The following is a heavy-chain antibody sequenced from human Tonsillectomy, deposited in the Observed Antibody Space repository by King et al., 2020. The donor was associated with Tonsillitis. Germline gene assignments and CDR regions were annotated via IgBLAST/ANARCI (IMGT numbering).Heavy chain of an antibody. J-gene: IGHJ4*02. CDR1: GYSFTSYW. CDR2: IDPSDSYS. CDR3: ARRDLHYVGHSDY. Sequence: VQLVESGAEVKKPGESLRISCKGIGYSFTSYWISWVRQMPGKGLEWMGRIDPSDSYSDYSPSFQGHVSISADKSTSTAYLQWSSLRASDTAMYYCARRDLHYVGHSDYWGQGTLVTVSS. D-gene: IGHD4-23*01. V-gene: IGHV5-10-1*03.